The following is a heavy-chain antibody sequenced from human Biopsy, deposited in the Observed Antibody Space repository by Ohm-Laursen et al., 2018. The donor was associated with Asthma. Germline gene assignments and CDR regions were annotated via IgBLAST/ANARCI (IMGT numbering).Heavy chain of an antibody. CDR1: GYSLTDLS. V-gene: IGHV1-24*01. CDR2: HDHEEGGT. J-gene: IGHJ4*02. D-gene: IGHD4-17*01. Sequence: ASVNASCTISGYSLTDLSMHWVRQAPGQGLEWMGGHDHEEGGTVNARRFQGRVTMTEDTSTDTAYMELSSLSSDDTAVYYCASDFPKDYVRYNFQFWGQGTLVTVSS. CDR3: ASDFPKDYVRYNFQF.